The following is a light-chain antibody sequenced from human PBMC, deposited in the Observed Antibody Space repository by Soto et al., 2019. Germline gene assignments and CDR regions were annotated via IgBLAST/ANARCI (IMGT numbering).Light chain of an antibody. Sequence: EIVMTHSPATLAVSPGGRATLSCRASQSVGSNLAWYQQKPGQAPRLLIYGASTRDTGIQARFSGSGSGTDFTLNISGMQSEDFAVYYCQQYNNWTQTFGQGTKVDIK. CDR2: GAS. J-gene: IGKJ1*01. V-gene: IGKV3-15*01. CDR1: QSVGSN. CDR3: QQYNNWTQT.